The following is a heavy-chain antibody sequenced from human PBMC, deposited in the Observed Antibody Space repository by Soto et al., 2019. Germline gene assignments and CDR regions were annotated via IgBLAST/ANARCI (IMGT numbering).Heavy chain of an antibody. D-gene: IGHD3-10*01. CDR3: ARQIGYYYGSGSYYTDY. CDR2: IYSGGST. Sequence: GALRLSCAASGFTVSSNYMSWVRQAPGKGLEWVSVIYSGGSTYYADSAKGRFTISRDNSKKTLYLQMNSRRAEDTAVYYCARQIGYYYGSGSYYTDYWGQGTLVTVSS. V-gene: IGHV3-66*04. CDR1: GFTVSSNY. J-gene: IGHJ4*02.